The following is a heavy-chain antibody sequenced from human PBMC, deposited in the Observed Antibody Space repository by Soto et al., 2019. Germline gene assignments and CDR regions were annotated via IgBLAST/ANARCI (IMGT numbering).Heavy chain of an antibody. D-gene: IGHD4-17*01. V-gene: IGHV3-33*01. CDR3: ARGRGGSYGGNSAHFDI. CDR1: GFTFSGFG. J-gene: IGHJ3*02. Sequence: QVQLVESGGGVVQPGTSLRLSCEASGFTFSGFGMHWVRQAPGKGLEWVAVIWYDGSKKYYADCVKGRFTISRDNSKNALDLQMNSLIAEDTAVYYCARGRGGSYGGNSAHFDIWGQGTLVTVSS. CDR2: IWYDGSKK.